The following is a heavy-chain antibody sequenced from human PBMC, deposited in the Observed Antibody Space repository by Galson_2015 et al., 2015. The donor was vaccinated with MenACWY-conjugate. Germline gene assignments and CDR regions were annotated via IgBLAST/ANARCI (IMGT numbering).Heavy chain of an antibody. J-gene: IGHJ4*02. V-gene: IGHV4-31*03. CDR3: ARKSGSGSYYEASFDY. D-gene: IGHD3-10*01. CDR1: GGSIRSGGYY. CDR2: IYYSGST. Sequence: TLSLTCTVSGGSIRSGGYYWSWIRQHPGKGPEWIGFIYYSGSTYHNPSLKSRLTMSVDTSRNQFSMDPRSVTAADTAVYYCARKSGSGSYYEASFDYWGQGTLVTVSS.